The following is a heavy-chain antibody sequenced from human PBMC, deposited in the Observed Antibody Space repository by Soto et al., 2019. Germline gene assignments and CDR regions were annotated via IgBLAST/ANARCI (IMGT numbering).Heavy chain of an antibody. CDR2: IFYSGST. V-gene: IGHV4-31*03. CDR1: GGSINSGGYY. CDR3: ARGYRPSGYSSSWVFDY. Sequence: QVQLQESGPGLVKPSQTLSLICTVSGGSINSGGYYWNWIRQHPGKGLEWIGYIFYSGSTYYNPFLRSRVTISDDTSEKKFYLNLSSVTAADTDVYFCARGYRPSGYSSSWVFDYWGQGTLVNVSS. D-gene: IGHD6-13*01. J-gene: IGHJ4*02.